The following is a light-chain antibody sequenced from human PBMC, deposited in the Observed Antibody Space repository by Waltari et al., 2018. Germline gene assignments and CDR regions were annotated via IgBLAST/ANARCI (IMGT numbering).Light chain of an antibody. CDR2: DVF. Sequence: EIVLTQSPAILSLSPGDRATLSCRASQSVYSYLGWYQQKPGQAPRLLIYDVFNRATGIPARFSGSGSGTDFTLTISSLEPEDFAVYYCQQRRSWPLTFGGGTKVEIK. CDR3: QQRRSWPLT. V-gene: IGKV3-11*01. CDR1: QSVYSY. J-gene: IGKJ4*01.